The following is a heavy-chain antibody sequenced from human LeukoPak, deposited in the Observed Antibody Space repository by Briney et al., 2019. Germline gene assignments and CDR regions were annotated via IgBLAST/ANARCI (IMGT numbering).Heavy chain of an antibody. V-gene: IGHV4-38-2*02. Sequence: PSETLSLTCTVSGYSITSDYCWGWIRQPPGKGLEYIASIYQSGSTFYNPSLKSRVTISVEKSKNQFSLRLNSVTAADTAVYYCARSGDSSSYSYYYYAMDVWGQGTTVTVSS. CDR1: GYSITSDYC. CDR2: IYQSGST. J-gene: IGHJ6*02. CDR3: ARSGDSSSYSYYYYAMDV. D-gene: IGHD3-22*01.